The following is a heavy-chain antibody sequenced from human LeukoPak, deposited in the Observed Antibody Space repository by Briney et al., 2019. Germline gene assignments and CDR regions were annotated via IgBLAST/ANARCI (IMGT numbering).Heavy chain of an antibody. D-gene: IGHD3-22*01. J-gene: IGHJ3*02. V-gene: IGHV4-59*01. Sequence: SETLSLTCTVSGGSISRYYWSWIRQPPGKGLEWIGYIYYSGSTNYNPSLKSRVTISVDTSKNQFSLKLSSVTAADTAVYYCARAPPYYYDSSGYLRQTDAFDIWGQGTMVTVSS. CDR3: ARAPPYYYDSSGYLRQTDAFDI. CDR2: IYYSGST. CDR1: GGSISRYY.